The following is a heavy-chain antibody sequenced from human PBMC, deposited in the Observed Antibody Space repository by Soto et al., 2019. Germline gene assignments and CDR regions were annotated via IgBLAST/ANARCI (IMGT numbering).Heavy chain of an antibody. J-gene: IGHJ3*02. V-gene: IGHV3-9*01. D-gene: IGHD6-13*01. CDR2: ISWNSGSI. Sequence: HPGGSLRLSCAASGFTFDDYAMHWVRQAPGKGLEWVSGISWNSGSIGYADSVKGRFTISRDNAKNSLYLQMNSLRAEDTALYYCASSSAFDIWGQGTMVTVSS. CDR1: GFTFDDYA. CDR3: ASSSAFDI.